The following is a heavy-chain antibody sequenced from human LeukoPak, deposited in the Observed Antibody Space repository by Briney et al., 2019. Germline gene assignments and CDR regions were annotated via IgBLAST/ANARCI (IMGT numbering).Heavy chain of an antibody. J-gene: IGHJ4*02. CDR1: GYTFTSYY. D-gene: IGHD4-17*01. Sequence: ASVKVSCKASGYTFTSYYMHWVRQAPGQGLEWMGIINPSGGSTSYAQKFQGRVTMTTDTSTSTAYMELRSLRSDDTAVYYCARDRPTVTKNCDYWGQGTLVTVSS. CDR3: ARDRPTVTKNCDY. V-gene: IGHV1-46*01. CDR2: INPSGGST.